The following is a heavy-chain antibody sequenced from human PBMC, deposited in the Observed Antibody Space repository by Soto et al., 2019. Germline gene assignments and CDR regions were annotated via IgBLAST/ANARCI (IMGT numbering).Heavy chain of an antibody. CDR2: ISVSGGTT. J-gene: IGHJ4*02. V-gene: IGHV3-23*01. Sequence: LRLSCAASGFTFRNFAMNWVRQAPGKGPEWVSGISVSGGTTYYADSVRGRFTVSRDNSKNSVFLQMNSLRAEDTAVYFCAKGMYYYDSSGYRLFDYWGQGTLVTAPQ. CDR1: GFTFRNFA. D-gene: IGHD3-22*01. CDR3: AKGMYYYDSSGYRLFDY.